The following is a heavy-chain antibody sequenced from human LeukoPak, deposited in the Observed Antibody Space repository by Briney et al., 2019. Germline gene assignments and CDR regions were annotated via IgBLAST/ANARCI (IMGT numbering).Heavy chain of an antibody. CDR1: GYTLTELS. CDR3: ARGWLAETMVVTPYNY. V-gene: IGHV1-24*01. Sequence: ASVTVSCTVSGYTLTELSMHWVRQAPGKGLEWMGGFDPEDGETIYAQKFQGRVTMTEDTSTDTAYMEVSSLRSEDTAVYYCARGWLAETMVVTPYNYWGQGTLVTVSS. J-gene: IGHJ4*02. D-gene: IGHD4-23*01. CDR2: FDPEDGET.